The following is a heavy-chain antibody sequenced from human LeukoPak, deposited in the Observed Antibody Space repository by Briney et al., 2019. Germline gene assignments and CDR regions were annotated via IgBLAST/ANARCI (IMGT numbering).Heavy chain of an antibody. D-gene: IGHD3-10*01. V-gene: IGHV4-38-2*02. Sequence: PSETLSLTCTVSGYSIGTWYYWGWIRQPPGKGLEWIGSIFHNGSTHYNPSLESRVTISLDTSKNQFSLRLRAVTAADTAMYYCARVHGSFLGDFWGQGTLVTVSS. CDR2: IFHNGST. CDR3: ARVHGSFLGDF. CDR1: GYSIGTWYY. J-gene: IGHJ4*02.